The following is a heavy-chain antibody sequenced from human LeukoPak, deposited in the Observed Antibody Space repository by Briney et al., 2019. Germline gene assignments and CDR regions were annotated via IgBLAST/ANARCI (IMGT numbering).Heavy chain of an antibody. D-gene: IGHD3-9*01. CDR1: GFTFNRYN. V-gene: IGHV3-21*01. Sequence: PGGSLRLSCAASGFTFNRYNMNWVRRAPGKGLEWVSSISSSSSYIYYADSVEGRFTISRDNAKNSLYLQMNSLRAEDTAVYYCAREGYDILTGPAGLYYYYMDVWGKGTTVTVSS. CDR3: AREGYDILTGPAGLYYYYMDV. CDR2: ISSSSSYI. J-gene: IGHJ6*03.